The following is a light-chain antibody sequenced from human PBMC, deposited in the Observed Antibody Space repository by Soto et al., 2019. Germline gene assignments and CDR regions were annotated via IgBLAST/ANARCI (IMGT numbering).Light chain of an antibody. V-gene: IGKV1-39*01. CDR1: QSISSW. J-gene: IGKJ2*01. Sequence: DIQMTQSPSTLSASLGDRVTITCRASQSISSWLAWYQQKPAKAPKLLIYRASTLQNGVPSRFSGAGSATDFTLTISSLQPEDFATYSCQQSYSTLPYTFGRGTKVDI. CDR3: QQSYSTLPYT. CDR2: RAS.